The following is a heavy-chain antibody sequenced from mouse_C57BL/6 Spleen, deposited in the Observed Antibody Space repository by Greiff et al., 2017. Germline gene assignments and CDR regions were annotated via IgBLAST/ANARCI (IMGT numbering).Heavy chain of an antibody. J-gene: IGHJ2*01. CDR2: ISSGGSYT. Sequence: EVKLVESGGDLVKPGGSLKLSCAASGFTFSSYGMSWVRQTPDKRLEWVATISSGGSYTYYPDSVKGRVTISRDNAKNTLYLQRSSLKSEDTAMYYCARHEAYGSSYSFDYWGQGTTLTVSS. CDR3: ARHEAYGSSYSFDY. V-gene: IGHV5-6*01. CDR1: GFTFSSYG. D-gene: IGHD1-1*01.